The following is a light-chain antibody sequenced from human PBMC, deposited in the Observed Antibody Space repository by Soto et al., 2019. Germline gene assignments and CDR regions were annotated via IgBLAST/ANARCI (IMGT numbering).Light chain of an antibody. Sequence: QSVLTQPASVSGSPGQSITISCTGTSSDVGGYNYVSWYQQHPGKAPKLMIYEVSNRPSGVSNRFSGSKSGNTASLTISGLQAGDETDYFCSLYSSNGSLIFGPGTKVTVL. J-gene: IGLJ1*01. CDR2: EVS. V-gene: IGLV2-14*01. CDR1: SSDVGGYNY. CDR3: SLYSSNGSLI.